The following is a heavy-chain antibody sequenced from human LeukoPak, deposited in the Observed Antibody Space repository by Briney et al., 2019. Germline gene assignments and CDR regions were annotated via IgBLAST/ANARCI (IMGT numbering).Heavy chain of an antibody. D-gene: IGHD3-9*01. CDR1: GYTLTELS. V-gene: IGHV1-24*01. CDR2: FDPEDGET. J-gene: IGHJ4*02. CDR3: ATDRDILTGYPSGSFDY. Sequence: ASVRVSCKVSGYTLTELSMHWARQAPGKGLEWMGGFDPEDGETIYAQKFQGRVTMTEDTSTDTAYMELSSLRSEDTAVYYCATDRDILTGYPSGSFDYWGQGTLVTVSS.